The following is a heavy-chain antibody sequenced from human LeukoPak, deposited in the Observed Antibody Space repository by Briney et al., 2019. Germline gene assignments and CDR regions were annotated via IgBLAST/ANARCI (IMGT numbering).Heavy chain of an antibody. J-gene: IGHJ6*02. CDR3: ARWAPGYDILTGYYYYGMDV. D-gene: IGHD3-9*01. CDR1: GGSFRGYY. Sequence: SETLSLTCAVSGGSFRGYYWSWIRQPPGKGLEWIGEINYSGSTNYNPSLKSRVTISVDTSKNQFSLKLSSVTAADTAVYYCARWAPGYDILTGYYYYGMDVWGQGTTVTVSS. V-gene: IGHV4-34*01. CDR2: INYSGST.